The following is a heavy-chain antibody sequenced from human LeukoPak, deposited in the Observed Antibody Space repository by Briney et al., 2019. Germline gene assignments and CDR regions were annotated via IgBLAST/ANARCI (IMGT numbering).Heavy chain of an antibody. CDR1: GFTFSSYA. Sequence: GGSLRLSCAASGFTFSSYAMSWVRQAPGKGLEWVSAISGSGGSTYYADSVKGRFTISRDNSKNTLYLQMNSLRAEDTAVYYCARSPGSGSYYGYWGQGTLVTVSS. CDR2: ISGSGGST. V-gene: IGHV3-23*01. D-gene: IGHD3-10*01. CDR3: ARSPGSGSYYGY. J-gene: IGHJ4*02.